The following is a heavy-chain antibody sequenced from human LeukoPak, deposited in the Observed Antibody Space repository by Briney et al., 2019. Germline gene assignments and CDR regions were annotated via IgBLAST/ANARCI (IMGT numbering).Heavy chain of an antibody. J-gene: IGHJ6*02. V-gene: IGHV3-21*01. CDR2: ISSSSSYI. CDR3: ARLLGYCSSTSCYATDYYYGMDV. Sequence: PGGSLRPSCAASGFTFSSYSMNWVRQAPGKGLEWVSSISSSSSYIYYADSVKGRFTISRDNAKNSLYLQMNSLRAEDTAVYYCARLLGYCSSTSCYATDYYYGMDVWGQGTTVTVSS. CDR1: GFTFSSYS. D-gene: IGHD2-2*01.